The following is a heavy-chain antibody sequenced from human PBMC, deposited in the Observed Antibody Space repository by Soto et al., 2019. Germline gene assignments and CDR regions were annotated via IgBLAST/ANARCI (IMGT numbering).Heavy chain of an antibody. Sequence: SGGSLRLSCLGSGFTFSSYSMKWVRQAPGKGLEWVSSISSSSSYIYYADSVKGRFTISRDNAKNSLYLQMNSLRVEDTAVYYCARTAYCGGDCYSGGPDFWGQGILVTVPS. CDR3: ARTAYCGGDCYSGGPDF. D-gene: IGHD2-21*02. CDR1: GFTFSSYS. V-gene: IGHV3-21*01. CDR2: ISSSSSYI. J-gene: IGHJ4*02.